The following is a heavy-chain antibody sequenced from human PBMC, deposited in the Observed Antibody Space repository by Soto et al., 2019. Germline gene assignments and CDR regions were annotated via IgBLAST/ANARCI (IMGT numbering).Heavy chain of an antibody. D-gene: IGHD3-16*01. Sequence: QITLKESGPPLVRPTQTLTLTCTVSGFSLDTWGVGVGWIRQPPGKAPEWLALIYWDDDKRYSPSLKNRLTLTKDNSQDQVVLTVTNMDPVGTVTYYCARALGSWGAYYFDHWGQGTLVTVSS. V-gene: IGHV2-5*02. CDR3: ARALGSWGAYYFDH. J-gene: IGHJ4*02. CDR1: GFSLDTWGVG. CDR2: IYWDDDK.